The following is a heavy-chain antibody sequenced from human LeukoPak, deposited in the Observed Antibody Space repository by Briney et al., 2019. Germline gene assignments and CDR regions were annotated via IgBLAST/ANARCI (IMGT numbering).Heavy chain of an antibody. CDR3: ARAYYYGSGYE. V-gene: IGHV3-21*01. D-gene: IGHD3-10*01. CDR2: ISSGSTDI. CDR1: EFTFRSYA. J-gene: IGHJ4*02. Sequence: KAGGSLRLSCAASEFTFRSYAMNWVRQAPGKGLEWVSSISSGSTDIYYADSVKGRFTISRDNSKNTLYLQMNSLRAEDTAVYYCARAYYYGSGYEWGQGTLVTVSS.